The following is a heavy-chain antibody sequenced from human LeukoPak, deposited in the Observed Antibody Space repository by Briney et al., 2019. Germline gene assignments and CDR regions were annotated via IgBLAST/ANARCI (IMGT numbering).Heavy chain of an antibody. V-gene: IGHV4-59*11. Sequence: SETLSLTCTVSGGSISTHYWSWLRQPPGKGLEWIGYISYSGSTNYNPSLKSRVTISLDTSKNQFSLKLNSVTAAGTAVYYCARESITIFGVGRGYYYMDVWGKGTTVTVSS. D-gene: IGHD3-3*01. J-gene: IGHJ6*03. CDR2: ISYSGST. CDR3: ARESITIFGVGRGYYYMDV. CDR1: GGSISTHY.